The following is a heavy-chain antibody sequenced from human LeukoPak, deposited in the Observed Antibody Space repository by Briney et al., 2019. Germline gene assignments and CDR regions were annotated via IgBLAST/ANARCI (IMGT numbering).Heavy chain of an antibody. CDR2: INPSGGST. CDR1: GYTFTSYY. J-gene: IGHJ5*02. Sequence: ASVKVSCTASGYTFTSYYMHWVRQAPGQGLEWMVIINPSGGSTSYAQKFQGRVTMTRDTSTSTVYMELSSLRSEDTAVYYCARDLGLRYFDWLLGGSNWFDPWGQGTLVTVSS. CDR3: ARDLGLRYFDWLLGGSNWFDP. D-gene: IGHD3-9*01. V-gene: IGHV1-46*01.